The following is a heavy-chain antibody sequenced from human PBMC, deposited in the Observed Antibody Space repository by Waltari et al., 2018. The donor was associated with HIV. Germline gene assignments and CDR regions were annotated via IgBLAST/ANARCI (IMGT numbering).Heavy chain of an antibody. V-gene: IGHV5-51*03. D-gene: IGHD3-3*01. CDR2: ICPDDSGP. J-gene: IGHJ5*02. CDR3: ARLGSSRDFWSGQNCFDP. Sequence: EVQLVQSGAEVKKPGESLRLSCKGSGYSFSSYWIAWVRRMPGKGLEWMGYICPDDSGPRYSPSFQGQVTMSADKSLSTAYLQWSSLKASDTAMYYCARLGSSRDFWSGQNCFDPWGQGTLVTVSS. CDR1: GYSFSSYW.